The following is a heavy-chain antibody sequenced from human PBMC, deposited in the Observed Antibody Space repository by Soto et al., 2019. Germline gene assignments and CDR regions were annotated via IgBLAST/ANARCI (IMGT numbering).Heavy chain of an antibody. CDR2: IISQKDGRAK. D-gene: IGHD3-10*01. V-gene: IGHV3-15*06. J-gene: IGHJ5*02. CDR3: TQLYRDDP. CDR1: GFTVKDAW. Sequence: EIQLVESGGGVVKPGESLTLSCAASGFTVKDAWMHWVRQAPGKGLVWVGLIISQKDGRAKQYAAPVRDRFTISRDDSRNTLYLRMNSLKIEDTAVYYCTQLYRDDPWGQGTLVTVSS.